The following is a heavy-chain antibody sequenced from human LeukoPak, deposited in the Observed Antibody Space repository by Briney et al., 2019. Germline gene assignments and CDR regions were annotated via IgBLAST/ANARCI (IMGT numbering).Heavy chain of an antibody. CDR1: GFTFNSYS. J-gene: IGHJ4*02. CDR2: ISSSSTI. D-gene: IGHD4-23*01. CDR3: ARAEGYGGELDS. Sequence: GGSLRLSCAASGFTFNSYSMNWVRQAPGKGLEWVSYISSSSTIYYADSVKGRFTISRENSKNRLYLQMNSLRAEDTAVYYCARAEGYGGELDSWGQGTLVTVSS. V-gene: IGHV3-48*01.